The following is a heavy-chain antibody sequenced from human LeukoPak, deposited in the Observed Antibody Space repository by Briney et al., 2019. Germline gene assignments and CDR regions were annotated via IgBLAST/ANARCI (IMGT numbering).Heavy chain of an antibody. CDR2: INPSVGST. CDR1: GYTFTSYY. D-gene: IGHD6-13*01. J-gene: IGHJ6*03. Sequence: ASVKVSCKASGYTFTSYYMHWVRQAPGQGLEWMGIINPSVGSTSYAQKLQGRVTMTRDMSTSTVYMELSSLRSEDTAVYYCARDRVAAAGTARHYYYYMDVWGKGTTVTVSS. CDR3: ARDRVAAAGTARHYYYYMDV. V-gene: IGHV1-46*01.